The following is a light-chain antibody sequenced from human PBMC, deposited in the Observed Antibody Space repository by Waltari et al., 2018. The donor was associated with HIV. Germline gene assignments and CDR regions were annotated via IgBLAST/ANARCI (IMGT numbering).Light chain of an antibody. Sequence: SYELTPPPSVSVSPGQTARIPCSGDALAKQYGYWYQQKAGQAPVVIIYKDSERPAGIPERISGSSSGTTVTLTIRGVKTEDEADYYCQSTDSSGIYVFGSGTKVTVV. CDR2: KDS. CDR1: ALAKQY. J-gene: IGLJ1*01. CDR3: QSTDSSGIYV. V-gene: IGLV3-25*03.